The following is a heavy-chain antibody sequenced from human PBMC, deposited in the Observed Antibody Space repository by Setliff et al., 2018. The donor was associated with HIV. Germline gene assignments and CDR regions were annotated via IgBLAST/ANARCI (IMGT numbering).Heavy chain of an antibody. J-gene: IGHJ5*02. CDR3: ARPRSGGSGSYSWFDP. D-gene: IGHD3-10*01. CDR1: GYTFTTYF. V-gene: IGHV1-3*01. CDR2: VHAGNSNT. Sequence: ASVKVSCKASGYTFTTYFIHWVRQAPGQRLEWMGWVHAGNSNTKYSQKFQGRVTFTRDTSAHTAYMELSSLRSEDTAVYYCARPRSGGSGSYSWFDPWGQGTLVTVSS.